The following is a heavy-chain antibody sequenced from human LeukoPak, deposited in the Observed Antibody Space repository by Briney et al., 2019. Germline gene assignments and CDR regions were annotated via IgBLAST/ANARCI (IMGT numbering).Heavy chain of an antibody. Sequence: SVTLSLTCTVSGGSISSYYWSWIRQPAGKGLECIGRIYSSGSTNYNPSLKSRVTVSVDTSKNQFSLKLSSVTAADTAVYYCARGPRSSDWYSIDYWGRGTLVTVSS. CDR1: GGSISSYY. D-gene: IGHD6-19*01. J-gene: IGHJ4*02. CDR3: ARGPRSSDWYSIDY. CDR2: IYSSGST. V-gene: IGHV4-4*07.